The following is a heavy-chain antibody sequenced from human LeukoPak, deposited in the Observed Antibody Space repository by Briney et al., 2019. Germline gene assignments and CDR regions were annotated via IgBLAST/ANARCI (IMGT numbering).Heavy chain of an antibody. V-gene: IGHV3-49*04. J-gene: IGHJ6*03. CDR3: TRDHYYDSSGYRYYYMDV. CDR1: GFTFGDYA. CDR2: IRSKAYGGTT. Sequence: LPGGSLRLSCTASGFTFGDYAMSWVRQAPGKGLEWVGFIRSKAYGGTTEYAASVKGRFTISRDDSKSIAYLQMNSLKTEDTAVYYCTRDHYYDSSGYRYYYMDVWGKGTTVTISS. D-gene: IGHD3-22*01.